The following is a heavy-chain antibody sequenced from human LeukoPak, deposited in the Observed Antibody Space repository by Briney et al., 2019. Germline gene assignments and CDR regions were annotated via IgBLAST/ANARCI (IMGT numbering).Heavy chain of an antibody. Sequence: GGSLRLSCAASGFTISSNYMSWVRQAPGKGLEWVSVIYSGGSTYYADSVKGRFTISRDNSKNTLYLQMNSLRAEDTAVYYCARAGSGWYFDYWGQGTLVTVSS. CDR2: IYSGGST. CDR1: GFTISSNY. CDR3: ARAGSGWYFDY. V-gene: IGHV3-53*01. J-gene: IGHJ4*02. D-gene: IGHD6-19*01.